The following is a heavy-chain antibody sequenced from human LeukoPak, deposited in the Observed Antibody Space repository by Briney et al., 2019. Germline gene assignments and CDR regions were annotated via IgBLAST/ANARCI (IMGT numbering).Heavy chain of an antibody. CDR2: IGGGDGNT. D-gene: IGHD2-2*01. CDR1: GLPLATNA. V-gene: IGHV3-23*01. Sequence: GGSLRSSCVSPGLPLATNAMAWFARLPGKGRGWVPGIGGGDGNTNYADSVKGRFIISRDNSKNTLYLQMNSLRAEDTAVYYCANSDIVVVPAAQYGMDVWGQGTTVTVSS. J-gene: IGHJ6*02. CDR3: ANSDIVVVPAAQYGMDV.